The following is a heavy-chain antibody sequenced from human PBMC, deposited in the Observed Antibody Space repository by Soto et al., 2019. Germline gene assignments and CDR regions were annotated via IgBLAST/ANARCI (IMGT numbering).Heavy chain of an antibody. CDR2: INAGNGNT. J-gene: IGHJ4*02. CDR3: ARSIVVVTALDY. CDR1: GYTFTSYA. Sequence: QVQLVQSGAEEKKPGASVKVSCKASGYTFTSYAMHWVRQAPGQRLEWMGWINAGNGNTKYSQKFQGRVTITRDTSASTADMELSSLRSEDTAVYYCARSIVVVTALDYWGQGTLFTVSS. V-gene: IGHV1-3*05. D-gene: IGHD2-21*02.